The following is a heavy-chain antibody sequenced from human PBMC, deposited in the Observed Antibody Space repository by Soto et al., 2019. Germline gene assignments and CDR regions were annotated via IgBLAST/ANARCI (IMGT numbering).Heavy chain of an antibody. J-gene: IGHJ4*02. Sequence: GASVKVSCKASGYTFTSYGISWVRQAPGQGLEWMGWISAYNGNTNYAQKLQGRVTMTTDTSTSTAYMELRSLRSDDTAVYYCARDVGFQYFDWSPPSHWGQGTLVTVSS. CDR1: GYTFTSYG. V-gene: IGHV1-18*01. CDR3: ARDVGFQYFDWSPPSH. D-gene: IGHD3-9*01. CDR2: ISAYNGNT.